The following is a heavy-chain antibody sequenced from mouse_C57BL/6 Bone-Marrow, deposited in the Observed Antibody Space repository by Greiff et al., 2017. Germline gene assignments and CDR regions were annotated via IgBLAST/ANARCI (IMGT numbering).Heavy chain of an antibody. CDR2: FYPGSGSI. J-gene: IGHJ2*01. D-gene: IGHD2-4*01. CDR1: GYIFTEYT. CDR3: ARHESYYDYEGYFDY. V-gene: IGHV1-62-2*01. Sequence: VMLVESGAELVKPGASVKLSCKASGYIFTEYTIHWVKQRSGQGLEWIGWFYPGSGSIKYNERFKDKATLTADKSSNTVYMELSRLTSEDSAVYFCARHESYYDYEGYFDYWGQGTTLTVSS.